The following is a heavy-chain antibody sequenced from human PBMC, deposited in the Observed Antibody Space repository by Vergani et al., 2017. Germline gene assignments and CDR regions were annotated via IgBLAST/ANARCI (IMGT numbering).Heavy chain of an antibody. V-gene: IGHV1-18*01. CDR3: ARDLVVVPAASLGYGMDV. J-gene: IGHJ6*04. CDR1: GYTFTSYG. Sequence: QVQLVQSGAEVKKPGASVKVSCKASGYTFTSYGISWVRQAPGQGLEWMGWISAYNGNTNYAQKLQGRVTMTTDTSTSTAYMELSSLRSDDTAVYYWARDLVVVPAASLGYGMDVWGEGTTVTVSS. CDR2: ISAYNGNT. D-gene: IGHD2-2*01.